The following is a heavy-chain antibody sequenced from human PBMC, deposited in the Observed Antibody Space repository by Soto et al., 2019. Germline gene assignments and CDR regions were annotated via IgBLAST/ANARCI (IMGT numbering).Heavy chain of an antibody. D-gene: IGHD3-22*01. Sequence: GGSLRLSCAASGFTFNSYGMHWVRQAPGKGLEWVAVIWYDGSNKYYADSVKGRFTISRDNSKNTLYLQMNSLRAEDTAVYYCARDYYDSSGYYNWFDPWGQGTLVTVSS. V-gene: IGHV3-33*01. J-gene: IGHJ5*02. CDR1: GFTFNSYG. CDR2: IWYDGSNK. CDR3: ARDYYDSSGYYNWFDP.